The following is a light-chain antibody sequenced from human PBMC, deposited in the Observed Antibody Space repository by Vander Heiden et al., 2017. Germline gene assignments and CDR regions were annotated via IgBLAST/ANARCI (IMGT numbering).Light chain of an antibody. Sequence: IQLTQSPSSPSASVGDRVTITCRASQDITTFLAWYQRKPGKAPKLLIYGASSLHSGVPSRFSGSGSGTDFTLTIRSLRPEDFATYYRQQLYIYPLPFGGGTKVEIK. CDR2: GAS. CDR3: QQLYIYPLP. CDR1: QDITTF. V-gene: IGKV1-9*01. J-gene: IGKJ4*01.